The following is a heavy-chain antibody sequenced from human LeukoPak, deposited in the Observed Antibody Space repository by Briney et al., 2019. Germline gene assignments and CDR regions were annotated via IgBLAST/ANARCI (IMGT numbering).Heavy chain of an antibody. J-gene: IGHJ4*02. CDR3: AKERGEVAFGSGRQFRHFDH. CDR2: ISGSGGST. V-gene: IGHV3-23*01. D-gene: IGHD3-10*01. CDR1: GFTFSSYA. Sequence: PGGSLRLSCAASGFTFSSYAMSWVRQAPGKGLEWVSAISGSGGSTYYADSVKGRFTISRDNSKNTLYLQMNSLRAEDTAVYYCAKERGEVAFGSGRQFRHFDHWGQGTLVSVSS.